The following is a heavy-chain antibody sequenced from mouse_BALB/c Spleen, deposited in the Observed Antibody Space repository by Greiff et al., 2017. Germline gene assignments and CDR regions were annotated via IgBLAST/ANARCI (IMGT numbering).Heavy chain of an antibody. CDR3: IDGNYEHAMDY. Sequence: EVQLQQSGTVLARPGASVKMSCKASGYTFTSYWMHWVKQRPGQGLEWIGAIYPGNSDTSYNQKFKGKAKLTAVTSTSTAYMELSSLTNEDSAVYYFIDGNYEHAMDYWGQGTSVTVSS. J-gene: IGHJ4*01. CDR2: IYPGNSDT. V-gene: IGHV1-5*01. CDR1: GYTFTSYW. D-gene: IGHD2-1*01.